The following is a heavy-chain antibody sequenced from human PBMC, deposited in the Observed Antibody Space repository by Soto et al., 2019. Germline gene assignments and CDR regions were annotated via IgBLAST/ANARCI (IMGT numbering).Heavy chain of an antibody. V-gene: IGHV3-23*01. J-gene: IGHJ3*02. CDR1: GFTFSSYA. D-gene: IGHD6-6*01. Sequence: GGSLRLSCAASGFTFSSYAMSWVRQAPGKGLEWVSAISGSGGSTYYADSVKGRFTISRDNSKNTLYLQMNSLRAEDTAVYYCAKDGADWRSSSFLDDDAFDIWGQGTMVTVSS. CDR3: AKDGADWRSSSFLDDDAFDI. CDR2: ISGSGGST.